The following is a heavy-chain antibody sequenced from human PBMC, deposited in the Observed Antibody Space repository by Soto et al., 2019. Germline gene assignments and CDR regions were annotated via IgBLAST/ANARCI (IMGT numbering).Heavy chain of an antibody. CDR3: AHSLIGYYYDSSGSNWFDP. CDR1: GFSLSTSGVG. V-gene: IGHV2-5*02. D-gene: IGHD3-22*01. J-gene: IGHJ5*02. CDR2: IYWDDDK. Sequence: QITLKESGPTLVKPTQTLTLTCTFSGFSLSTSGVGVGWIRQPPGKALEWLALIYWDDDKRYSPSLKSRLTITKDTSTNQVALTMTLMDPVDTATYSCAHSLIGYYYDSSGSNWFDPWGQGTLVTVSS.